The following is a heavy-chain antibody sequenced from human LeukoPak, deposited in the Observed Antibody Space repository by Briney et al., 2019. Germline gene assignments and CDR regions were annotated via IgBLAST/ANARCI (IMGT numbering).Heavy chain of an antibody. Sequence: PSETLSLTCTVSGDSISNYYWSWIRQPPGKGLEWIGYFYYSGSTKYSPSLKSRVTISVDTSKNQFSLKLSSVTAADTAVYYCAREDGSGTYYRNYWGHGTLVTVSS. D-gene: IGHD3-10*01. CDR3: AREDGSGTYYRNY. CDR2: FYYSGST. V-gene: IGHV4-59*01. CDR1: GDSISNYY. J-gene: IGHJ4*01.